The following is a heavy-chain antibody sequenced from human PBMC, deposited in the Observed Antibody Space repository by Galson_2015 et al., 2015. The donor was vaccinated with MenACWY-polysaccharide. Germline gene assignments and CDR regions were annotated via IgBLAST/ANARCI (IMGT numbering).Heavy chain of an antibody. CDR2: IKSKTNRYAT. CDR3: ATGSSWYTWFDP. V-gene: IGHV3-73*01. Sequence: SLRLSCAASGFTFSDSTMHWVRQASGKGLEWVGRIKSKTNRYATAYAASVKGRFTISRDDSKNTAYLQMNSLRADDTAVYHCATGSSWYTWFDPWGQGTLVTVSS. J-gene: IGHJ5*02. CDR1: GFTFSDST. D-gene: IGHD6-13*01.